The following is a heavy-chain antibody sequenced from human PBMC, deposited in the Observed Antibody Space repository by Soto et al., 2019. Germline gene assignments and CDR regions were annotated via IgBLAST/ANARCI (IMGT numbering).Heavy chain of an antibody. CDR2: IYYSGST. CDR1: GGSISDNDYY. V-gene: IGHV4-61*05. CDR3: ARHRYSYGVYYFDY. J-gene: IGHJ4*02. D-gene: IGHD5-18*01. Sequence: SETLSLTCTVSGGSISDNDYYWNWIRQPPGKGLEWIGYIYYSGSTNYNPSLTSRVTISVDTSKNQFSLKLSSVTAADTAVYYCARHRYSYGVYYFDYWGQGTLVTVSS.